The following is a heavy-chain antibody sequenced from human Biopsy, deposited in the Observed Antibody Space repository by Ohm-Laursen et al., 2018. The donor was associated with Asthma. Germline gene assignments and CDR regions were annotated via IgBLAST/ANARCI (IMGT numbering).Heavy chain of an antibody. D-gene: IGHD1-26*01. J-gene: IGHJ4*02. V-gene: IGHV3-30*18. Sequence: SLRLSCAAFGFSFSNYGMHWVRQAPGKGPDWVAVISFDGTNRNYTDSVKGWFTISRDNSRHTLHLEMNSLRAEDTAVYFCAKEVFPGWELRRGPDSWGQGTLVTVSS. CDR1: GFSFSNYG. CDR3: AKEVFPGWELRRGPDS. CDR2: ISFDGTNR.